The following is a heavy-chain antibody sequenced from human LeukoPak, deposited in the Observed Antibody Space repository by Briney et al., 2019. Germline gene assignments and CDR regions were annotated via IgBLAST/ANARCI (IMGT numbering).Heavy chain of an antibody. Sequence: GGSLRLSCTASGFSFDDYAINWLRQAPGKGLEWVGLIRSTSFGGATEYAASFKGRFTISRHDSKKIAYLQMNSLRTDDTAPYYCATDALPYYSKDMSSQDYFDYWGQGTLVTVSS. CDR1: GFSFDDYA. CDR2: IRSTSFGGAT. D-gene: IGHD1-26*01. J-gene: IGHJ4*02. V-gene: IGHV3-49*03. CDR3: ATDALPYYSKDMSSQDYFDY.